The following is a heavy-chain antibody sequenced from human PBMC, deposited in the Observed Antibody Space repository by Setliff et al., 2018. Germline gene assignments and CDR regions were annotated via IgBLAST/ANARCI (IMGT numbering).Heavy chain of an antibody. D-gene: IGHD6-13*01. J-gene: IGHJ5*02. CDR3: ARDLASSSDRFIGGWFDP. CDR1: GYSISSGYY. V-gene: IGHV4-38-2*02. Sequence: PSETLSLTCAVSGYSISSGYYWGWIRQPPGKGLEWIGSIYHSGSTYYNPSLKSRVTISVDTSKNQFSLKLSSVTAADTAVYYCARDLASSSDRFIGGWFDPWGQGTLVTVSS. CDR2: IYHSGST.